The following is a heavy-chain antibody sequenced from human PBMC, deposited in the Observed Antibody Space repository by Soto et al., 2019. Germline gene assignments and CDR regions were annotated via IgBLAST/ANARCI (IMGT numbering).Heavy chain of an antibody. CDR3: AREKYCGGDCYPTFDY. J-gene: IGHJ4*02. CDR1: GGSISSGDYY. CDR2: IYYSGST. V-gene: IGHV4-30-4*01. D-gene: IGHD2-21*02. Sequence: QVQLQESGPGLVKPSQTLSLTCTVSGGSISSGDYYWSWIRQPPGKGLEWIGYIYYSGSTYYNPSLKSRVTISVDTSKNECSLKLSSVTAADTAVYYCAREKYCGGDCYPTFDYWGQGTLVTVSS.